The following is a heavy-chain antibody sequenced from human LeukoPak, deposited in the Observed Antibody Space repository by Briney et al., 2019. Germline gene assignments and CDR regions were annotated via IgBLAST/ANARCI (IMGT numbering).Heavy chain of an antibody. CDR2: IYSSGST. D-gene: IGHD2-2*01. V-gene: IGHV4-61*02. CDR3: ARADCSSTSCYVPWSYFDY. Sequence: SQTLSLTCTVSGGSISSGSYYWTWIRQPAGEGLEWIGRIYSSGSTNYNPSLKSRVTISADTSKNQFSLNLSSVTAADTAVYYCARADCSSTSCYVPWSYFDYWGQGTLVTVSS. J-gene: IGHJ4*02. CDR1: GGSISSGSYY.